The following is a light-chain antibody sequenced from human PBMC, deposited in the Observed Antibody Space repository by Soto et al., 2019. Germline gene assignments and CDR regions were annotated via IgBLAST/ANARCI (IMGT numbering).Light chain of an antibody. J-gene: IGLJ1*01. CDR3: SSYTSSSNSYV. CDR2: DVS. CDR1: SSDVGGYNY. Sequence: QSALPQPASGSGSPGQSITISCTGTSSDVGGYNYVSWYQQHPGKAPKLMIYDVSNRPSGVSNRFSGSKSGNTASLTISGLQAEDEADYYCSSYTSSSNSYVFGTGTKVTVL. V-gene: IGLV2-14*01.